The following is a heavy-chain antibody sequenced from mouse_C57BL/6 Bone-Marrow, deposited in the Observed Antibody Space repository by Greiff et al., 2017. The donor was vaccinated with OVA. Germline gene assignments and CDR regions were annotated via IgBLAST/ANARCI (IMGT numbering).Heavy chain of an antibody. CDR3: ARNYDYPYYFDY. D-gene: IGHD2-4*01. Sequence: VQLQQSGPELVKPGASVKMSCKASGYTFTGYNMHWVKQSHGKSLEWIGYINPNNGGTSYNQKFKGKATLTVNKSSSTAYMELRSLTSEDSAVYYCARNYDYPYYFDYWGQGTTLTVSS. J-gene: IGHJ2*01. V-gene: IGHV1-22*01. CDR1: GYTFTGYN. CDR2: INPNNGGT.